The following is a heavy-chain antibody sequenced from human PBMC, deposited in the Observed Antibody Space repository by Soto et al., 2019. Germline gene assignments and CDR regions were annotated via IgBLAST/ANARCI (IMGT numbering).Heavy chain of an antibody. D-gene: IGHD6-19*01. CDR1: GDSVSSNSAA. Sequence: PSQTLSLTCAISGDSVSSNSAAWNWIRQSPSRGLEWLGRTYYRSKWYNDYAVSVKSRITINPDTSKNQFSLQLNSVTPEDTAVYYCARDAYIAVAGTYYYYGMDVWGQGPTVTVSS. CDR3: ARDAYIAVAGTYYYYGMDV. V-gene: IGHV6-1*01. J-gene: IGHJ6*02. CDR2: TYYRSKWYN.